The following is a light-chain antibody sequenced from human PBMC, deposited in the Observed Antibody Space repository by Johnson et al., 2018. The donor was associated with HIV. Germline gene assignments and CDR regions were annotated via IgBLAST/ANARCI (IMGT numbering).Light chain of an antibody. Sequence: QSVLTQPPSVSAAPGKKVTISCSGSTSNIGKSYVSWYQQLPGTAPKLLIYDNNRRPSGTPDRFSGSKSGTSATLGITGLQTGDEADYYCGTWDSSLSAYVFGAGTKVTVL. V-gene: IGLV1-51*01. CDR3: GTWDSSLSAYV. CDR2: DNN. CDR1: TSNIGKSY. J-gene: IGLJ1*01.